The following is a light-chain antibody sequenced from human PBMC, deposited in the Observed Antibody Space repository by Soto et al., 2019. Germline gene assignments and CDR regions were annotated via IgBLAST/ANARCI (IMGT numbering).Light chain of an antibody. Sequence: QSVLTQPASVSGSPGQSITISCTGTSSDAGSYNLVSWYQQHPGKAPKLIIYDVSNRPSGVSSRFSGSKSGNTASLTISGLQAEDEADYYCNSYTSSSTSVFGGGTQLTVL. CDR1: SSDAGSYNL. CDR2: DVS. V-gene: IGLV2-14*02. CDR3: NSYTSSSTSV. J-gene: IGLJ2*01.